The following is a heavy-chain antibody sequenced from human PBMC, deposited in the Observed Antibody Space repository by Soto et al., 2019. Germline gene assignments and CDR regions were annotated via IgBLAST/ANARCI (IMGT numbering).Heavy chain of an antibody. J-gene: IGHJ4*02. CDR3: AKGSYDFWSPIDY. V-gene: IGHV3-30*18. CDR1: GFTFSSYG. CDR2: ISYDGSNK. D-gene: IGHD3-3*01. Sequence: PGGSLRLSCAASGFTFSSYGMHWVRQAPGKGLEWVAVISYDGSNKYYADSVKGRFTISRDNSKNTLYLQMNSLRAEDTAVYYCAKGSYDFWSPIDYWGQGTLVTVSS.